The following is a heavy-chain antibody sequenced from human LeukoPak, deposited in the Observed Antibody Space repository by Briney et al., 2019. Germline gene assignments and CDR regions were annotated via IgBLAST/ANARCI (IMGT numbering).Heavy chain of an antibody. CDR2: LSGSGITT. CDR3: AKGIYSSGWSYFDY. Sequence: PGGSLRLSCAASGFTFSNSAMSWVRQAPGKRLEWVSTLSGSGITTYYADPVKGRFTISRDNSKNTLYLQMNSLRAEDTAVYYCAKGIYSSGWSYFDYWGHGTLVTVSS. CDR1: GFTFSNSA. J-gene: IGHJ4*01. V-gene: IGHV3-23*01. D-gene: IGHD6-19*01.